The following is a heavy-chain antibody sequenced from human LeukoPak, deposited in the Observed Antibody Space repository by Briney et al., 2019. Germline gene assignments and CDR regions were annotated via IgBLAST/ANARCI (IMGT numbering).Heavy chain of an antibody. CDR3: ARDVGSTSYYYYYMDV. J-gene: IGHJ6*03. D-gene: IGHD2-2*01. V-gene: IGHV3-11*04. Sequence: GGSLRLSCAASGFTFSDYYMSWIRQAPGKGLEWVSYISSSGSTIYYADPVKGRFTISRANAKNSLYLQMNSLRAEDTAVYYCARDVGSTSYYYYYMDVWGEGTTVTVSS. CDR2: ISSSGSTI. CDR1: GFTFSDYY.